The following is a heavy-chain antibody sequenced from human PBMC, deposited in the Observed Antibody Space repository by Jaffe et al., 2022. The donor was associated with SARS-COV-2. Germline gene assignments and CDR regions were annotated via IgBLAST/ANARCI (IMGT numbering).Heavy chain of an antibody. Sequence: QVQLQESGPGLVKPSETLSLTCSVSDYSISSGSYWGWIRQSPGKGLEWIGNVYHRGNTNYNPSLKTRVTISVDTSKNQFSLNLNSVTAADTAVYYCARQSGGYYMDVWGKGTTVTVSS. V-gene: IGHV4-38-2*02. CDR3: ARQSGGYYMDV. J-gene: IGHJ6*03. CDR2: VYHRGNT. D-gene: IGHD3-16*01. CDR1: DYSISSGSY.